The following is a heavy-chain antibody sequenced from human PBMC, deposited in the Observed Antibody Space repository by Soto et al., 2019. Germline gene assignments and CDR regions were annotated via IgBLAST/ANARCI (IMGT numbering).Heavy chain of an antibody. CDR3: ARDPRVAVAGEGDYYYYGMDV. CDR1: GFTFSSYA. Sequence: QVQLVESGGGVVQPGRSLRLSCAASGFTFSSYAMHWVRQAPGKGLEWVAVISYDGSNKYYADSVKGRFTISRDNSKNTLYLQMNSLRAEDTAVYYCARDPRVAVAGEGDYYYYGMDVWGQGTTVTVSS. J-gene: IGHJ6*02. V-gene: IGHV3-30-3*01. CDR2: ISYDGSNK. D-gene: IGHD6-19*01.